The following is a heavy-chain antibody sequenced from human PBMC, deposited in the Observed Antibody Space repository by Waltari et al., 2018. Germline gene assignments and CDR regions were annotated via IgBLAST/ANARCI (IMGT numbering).Heavy chain of an antibody. CDR1: GFTFSSYS. Sequence: EVQLVESGGGLVKPGGSLRLSCAASGFTFSSYSMNWVRQAPGKGLEWVSSISSSSSYIYYADSVKGRFTISRDNAKNSLYLQMNSLRAEDTAVYYCASDHQIFGVVEIDYWGQGTLVTVSS. J-gene: IGHJ4*02. D-gene: IGHD3-3*01. CDR3: ASDHQIFGVVEIDY. V-gene: IGHV3-21*01. CDR2: ISSSSSYI.